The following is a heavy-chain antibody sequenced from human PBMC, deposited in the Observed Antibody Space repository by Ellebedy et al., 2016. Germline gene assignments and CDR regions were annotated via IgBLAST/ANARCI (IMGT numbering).Heavy chain of an antibody. J-gene: IGHJ4*02. D-gene: IGHD5/OR15-5a*01. Sequence: GESLKISCAASGFTFSSYAMHWVRQAPGKGLEWVAVISYDGSNKYYADSVKGRFTISRDNSENTLYLQVNSLRAEDTAVYYCAKDFRVGYWGPGTLVTVSS. CDR3: AKDFRVGY. CDR2: ISYDGSNK. CDR1: GFTFSSYA. V-gene: IGHV3-30*04.